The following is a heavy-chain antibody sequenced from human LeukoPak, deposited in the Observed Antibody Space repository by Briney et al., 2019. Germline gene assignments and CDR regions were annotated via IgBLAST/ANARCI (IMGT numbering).Heavy chain of an antibody. CDR3: ARRNHYFYYMDV. J-gene: IGHJ6*03. Sequence: KPSETLSLTCSVSGASISSYYWSWIRQPPGKGLEWIGYIFPSGSAFYNPSLESRVTISLDTSENQFSLTLSSVTAADTAVYYCARRNHYFYYMDVWGKGTTVTVSS. CDR1: GASISSYY. CDR2: IFPSGSA. V-gene: IGHV4-4*09.